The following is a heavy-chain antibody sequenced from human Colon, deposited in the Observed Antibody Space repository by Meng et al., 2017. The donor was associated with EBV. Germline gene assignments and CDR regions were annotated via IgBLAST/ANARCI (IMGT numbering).Heavy chain of an antibody. D-gene: IGHD4-17*01. CDR1: GGSFSGYY. V-gene: IGHV4-34*01. J-gene: IGHJ4*02. CDR2: ISHSGST. Sequence: QVQLQQWGAGLLKPSETLSLTCPVYGGSFSGYYWSWIRQPPGKGLEWIGEISHSGSTNYNPSLKSRVTISLDTSKNQFSLRLSSVTAADTAVYYCARYRLQNDYGDQLYYFDYWGQGTLVTVSS. CDR3: ARYRLQNDYGDQLYYFDY.